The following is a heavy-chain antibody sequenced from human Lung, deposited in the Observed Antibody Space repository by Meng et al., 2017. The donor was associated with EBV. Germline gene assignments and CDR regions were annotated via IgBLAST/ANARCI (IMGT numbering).Heavy chain of an antibody. CDR3: ARGNWFDP. Sequence: QVQVVQAGGVVKKPGAAGKVSCKASGVNFSSYSISSGPQAPVQGLEWMGGIIPIFGTANYAQKFKGRGTITADESTGTAYMELSSLRSEDKAVYYCARGNWFDPWGQGTLVTVSS. CDR1: GVNFSSYS. J-gene: IGHJ5*02. CDR2: IIPIFGTA. V-gene: IGHV1-69*01.